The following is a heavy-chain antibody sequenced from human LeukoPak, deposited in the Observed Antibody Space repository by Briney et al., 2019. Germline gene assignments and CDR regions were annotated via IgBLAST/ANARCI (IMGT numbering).Heavy chain of an antibody. CDR2: IDPTDSYT. CDR3: ARRGRSSSNFDF. V-gene: IGHV5-10-1*01. CDR1: GYIFTSYW. J-gene: IGHJ4*02. D-gene: IGHD6-6*01. Sequence: GGSLRLSRKGYGYIFTSYWITWVRQMPGKGLEWMRTIDPTDSYTNYTPSFQGHVTISTDKSISTAYLQWRSLKASDTAIYYCARRGRSSSNFDFWGQGTLVTVAS.